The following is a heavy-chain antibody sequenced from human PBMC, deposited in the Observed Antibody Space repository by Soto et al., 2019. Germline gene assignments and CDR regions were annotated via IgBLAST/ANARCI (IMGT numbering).Heavy chain of an antibody. J-gene: IGHJ1*01. CDR3: ATLNYPVPH. CDR2: IYHAGNP. CDR1: GDSITAYY. V-gene: IGHV4-59*08. Sequence: QVQLQESGPGLVKDSETLSLTCSVSGDSITAYYWSWIRQSPGKGLEWIGYIYHAGNPNYNPSLRGRVTSSVDTSRNRFSLKLKSVTAADTAIYCCATLNYPVPHSGQGSLVTFSS. D-gene: IGHD4-4*01.